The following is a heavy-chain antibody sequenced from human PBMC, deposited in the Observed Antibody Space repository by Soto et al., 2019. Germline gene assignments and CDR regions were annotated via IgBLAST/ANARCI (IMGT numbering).Heavy chain of an antibody. CDR1: GGTIGDYD. V-gene: IGHV4-34*01. CDR2: INHSGST. CDR3: ARGRKRDARYYYYYGMDV. Sequence: ASPSASRAFWGGTIGDYDVSLVRPNPGKCLDWIGEINHSGSTNYNPSLKSRVTISVDTSKNQFSLKLSSVTAADTAVYYCARGRKRDARYYYYYGMDVSGQGTTVNVS. J-gene: IGHJ6*02.